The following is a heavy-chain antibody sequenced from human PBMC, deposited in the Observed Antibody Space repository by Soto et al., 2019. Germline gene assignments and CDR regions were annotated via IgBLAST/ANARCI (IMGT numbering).Heavy chain of an antibody. CDR2: ISGSGGST. D-gene: IGHD3-10*01. J-gene: IGHJ4*02. CDR1: GFTFSSYA. V-gene: IGHV3-23*01. Sequence: GVSLRLSCAASGFTFSSYAMSWVRQAPGKGLEWVSAISGSGGSTYYADSVKGRFTISRDNSKNTVYLEMNSLRADDTAEYFCAKGSAFECKGAMCYPFDQWGRGTLVTISS. CDR3: AKGSAFECKGAMCYPFDQ.